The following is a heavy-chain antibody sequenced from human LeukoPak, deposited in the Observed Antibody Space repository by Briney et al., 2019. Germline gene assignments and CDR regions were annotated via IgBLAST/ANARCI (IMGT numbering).Heavy chain of an antibody. Sequence: GGSLRFSCTASGFTFGDYAMSWVRQAPGKGLEWVGFIRSKAYGGTTEYAASVKGRFTISRDNSKSIAYLQTNSLKTEDTAVYYCTYSSSWYDAFDIWGQGTMVTVSS. D-gene: IGHD6-13*01. CDR2: IRSKAYGGTT. J-gene: IGHJ3*02. CDR1: GFTFGDYA. V-gene: IGHV3-49*04. CDR3: TYSSSWYDAFDI.